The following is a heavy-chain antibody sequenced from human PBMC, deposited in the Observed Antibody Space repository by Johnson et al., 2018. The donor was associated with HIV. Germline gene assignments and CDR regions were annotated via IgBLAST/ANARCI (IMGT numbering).Heavy chain of an antibody. V-gene: IGHV3-9*01. D-gene: IGHD3-10*01. CDR2: LGSNGLTI. J-gene: IGHJ3*02. CDR1: GFSFDDYA. Sequence: VQLVESGGGLVQPGGSLRLSCATSGFSFDDYAMHWVRQGPGKGLEWVAGLGSNGLTIGFVDSVQGRLDISRDDATNSLYLRMDSLRTEDTALYYCTTGADLWFGDDDAFDIWGQGTMVTVSS. CDR3: TTGADLWFGDDDAFDI.